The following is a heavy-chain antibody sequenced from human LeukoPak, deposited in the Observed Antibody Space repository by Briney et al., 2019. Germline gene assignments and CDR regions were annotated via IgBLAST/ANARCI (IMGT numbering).Heavy chain of an antibody. CDR2: ISSGGSAI. CDR1: GFTFSSYE. Sequence: PGGSLRLSCGASGFTFSSYEMNWVRQAPGKGLEWISYISSGGSAIYYADSVKGRFTISRDNAKNSLYLQMNSLRAEDTAVYYCARNDNSSSSYFYWGQGTLVTVSS. J-gene: IGHJ4*02. CDR3: ARNDNSSSSYFY. D-gene: IGHD6-6*01. V-gene: IGHV3-48*03.